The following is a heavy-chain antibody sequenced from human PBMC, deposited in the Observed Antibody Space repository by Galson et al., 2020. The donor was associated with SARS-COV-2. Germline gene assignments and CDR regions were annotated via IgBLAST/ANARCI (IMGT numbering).Heavy chain of an antibody. CDR2: IGTAGDP. CDR3: ARGNYYDSSGYYSYYYGMDV. V-gene: IGHV3-13*05. CDR1: GFTFSSYD. Sequence: GESLKISCAASGFTFSSYDMHWVRQATGKGLEWVSAIGTAGDPYYPGSVKGRFTISRENAKNSLYLQMNSLRAGDTAVYYCARGNYYDSSGYYSYYYGMDVWGQGTTVTVSS. J-gene: IGHJ6*02. D-gene: IGHD3-22*01.